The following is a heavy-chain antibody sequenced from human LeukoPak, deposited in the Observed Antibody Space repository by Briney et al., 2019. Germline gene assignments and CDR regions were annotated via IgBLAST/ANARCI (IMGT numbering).Heavy chain of an antibody. CDR2: ISYDGSNK. CDR1: GFTFSSYA. J-gene: IGHJ4*02. CDR3: ARGPGYSSGWYYFDY. D-gene: IGHD6-19*01. V-gene: IGHV3-30-3*01. Sequence: PGGSLRLSCAASGFTFSSYAMRWVRQAPGKGLEWVAVISYDGSNKYYADSVKGRFTISRDNSKNTLYLQMNSLRAEDTAVYYCARGPGYSSGWYYFDYWGQGTLVTVSS.